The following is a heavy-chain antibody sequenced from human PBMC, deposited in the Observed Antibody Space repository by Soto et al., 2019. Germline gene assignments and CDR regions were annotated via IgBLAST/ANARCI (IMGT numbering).Heavy chain of an antibody. Sequence: SQILSCESSGFLFSYFGMHWVRPAPGKGLEWLAVIWANGINKYYADSVRCRFTISRDNSKNTLDLQMNNLRAEDTALYYCVRERGPFDAFGIWDQGTMVTVSS. V-gene: IGHV3-33*08. J-gene: IGHJ3*02. CDR2: IWANGINK. CDR1: GFLFSYFG. CDR3: VRERGPFDAFGI.